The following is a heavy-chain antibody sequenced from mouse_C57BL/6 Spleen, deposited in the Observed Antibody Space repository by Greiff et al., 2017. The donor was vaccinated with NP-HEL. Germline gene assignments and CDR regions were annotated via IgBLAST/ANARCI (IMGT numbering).Heavy chain of an antibody. D-gene: IGHD2-5*01. CDR2: IDPSDSYT. CDR1: GYTFTSYW. Sequence: VQLHQPGAELVRPGTSVKLSCKASGYTFTSYWMHWVKQRPGQGLEWIGVIDPSDSYTNYNQKFKGKATLTVDTSSSTAYMQLSSLTSEDAAVYYCARDYSRYFDVWGTGTTVTVSS. V-gene: IGHV1-59*01. CDR3: ARDYSRYFDV. J-gene: IGHJ1*03.